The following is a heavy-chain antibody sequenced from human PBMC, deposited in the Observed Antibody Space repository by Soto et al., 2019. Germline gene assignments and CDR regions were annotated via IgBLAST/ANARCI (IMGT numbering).Heavy chain of an antibody. D-gene: IGHD1-26*01. Sequence: QVQLVESGGGVVQPGRSLRLSCAASGFTFSSYGMHWVRQAPGKGLEWVAVIWYDGSNKYYAESVKGRFTISRDNSKNALYLQMNSLRAEDTAVYYCARAKWELPPYYYYGMDDWGQGTTVTVSS. CDR2: IWYDGSNK. CDR3: ARAKWELPPYYYYGMDD. V-gene: IGHV3-33*01. CDR1: GFTFSSYG. J-gene: IGHJ6*02.